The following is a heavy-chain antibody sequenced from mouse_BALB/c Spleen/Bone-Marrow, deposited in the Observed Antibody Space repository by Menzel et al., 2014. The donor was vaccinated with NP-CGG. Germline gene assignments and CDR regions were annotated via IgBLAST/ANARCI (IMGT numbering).Heavy chain of an antibody. CDR1: GYSITSDYA. Sequence: EVKLVESGPGLVKPSQSLSLTCTVTGYSITSDYAWNWIRQFPGNKLEWMGYITYSVSTSYNPSLKSRISITRDTSKNQVFLQLNSVTTEDTATYYCARSAVATRYFDYWGQGTTLTVSS. CDR3: ARSAVATRYFDY. D-gene: IGHD1-1*01. CDR2: ITYSVST. V-gene: IGHV3-2*02. J-gene: IGHJ2*01.